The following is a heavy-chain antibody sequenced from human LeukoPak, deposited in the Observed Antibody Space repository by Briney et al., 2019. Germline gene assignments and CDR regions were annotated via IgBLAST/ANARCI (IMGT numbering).Heavy chain of an antibody. CDR2: IYYSGST. CDR1: GGSISSYY. CDR3: ARSRPAGIAAAGFDY. V-gene: IGHV4-59*01. J-gene: IGHJ4*02. D-gene: IGHD6-13*01. Sequence: SETLSLTCTVSGGSISSYYWSWIRQPPGKGLEWIGYIYYSGSTNYNPSLKSRVTISVDTSKNQFSLKLSSVTAADTAVYYCARSRPAGIAAAGFDYWGQGTLVTVSS.